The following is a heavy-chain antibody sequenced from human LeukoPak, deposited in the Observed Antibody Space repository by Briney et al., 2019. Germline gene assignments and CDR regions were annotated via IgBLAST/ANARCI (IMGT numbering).Heavy chain of an antibody. D-gene: IGHD2-15*01. Sequence: PSETLSLTCAVYGGSFSGYYWSWIRQPPGKGLEWIGEINHSGSTYYNPSLKSRVTISVDTSKNQFSLKLSSMTAADTAVYYCARRLWDIVVVVAAHFDYWGQGTLVTVSS. CDR1: GGSFSGYY. V-gene: IGHV4-34*01. CDR3: ARRLWDIVVVVAAHFDY. CDR2: INHSGST. J-gene: IGHJ4*02.